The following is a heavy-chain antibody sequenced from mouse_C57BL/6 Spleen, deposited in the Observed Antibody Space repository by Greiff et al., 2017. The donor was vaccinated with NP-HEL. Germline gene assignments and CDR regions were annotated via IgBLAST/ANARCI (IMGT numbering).Heavy chain of an antibody. CDR1: GFTFSSYA. V-gene: IGHV5-4*03. Sequence: EVKLVESGGGLVKPGGSLKLSCAASGFTFSSYAMSWVRQTPDKRLEWVATISDGGSYTYYPDNVKGRFTISRDNAKNNLYLQMSHLKSEDTGMYYCARDREITTLVALDYWGQGTTLTVSS. D-gene: IGHD1-1*01. CDR2: ISDGGSYT. CDR3: ARDREITTLVALDY. J-gene: IGHJ2*01.